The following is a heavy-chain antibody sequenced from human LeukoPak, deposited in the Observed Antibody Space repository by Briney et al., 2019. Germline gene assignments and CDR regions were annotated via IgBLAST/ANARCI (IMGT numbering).Heavy chain of an antibody. CDR2: INPNSGGT. V-gene: IGHV1-2*02. Sequence: ASVKVSCKASGYTFTSYGISWVRQAPGQGLEWMGWINPNSGGTNYAQKFQGRVTMTRDTSISTAYMELSRLRSDDTAVYYCAKGCASGYWGQGTLVTVSS. CDR3: AKGCASGY. CDR1: GYTFTSYG. D-gene: IGHD2-15*01. J-gene: IGHJ4*02.